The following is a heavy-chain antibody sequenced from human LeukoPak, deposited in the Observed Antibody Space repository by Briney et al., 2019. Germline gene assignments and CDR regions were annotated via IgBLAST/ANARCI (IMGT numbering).Heavy chain of an antibody. J-gene: IGHJ4*02. V-gene: IGHV1-18*01. CDR2: ISAYNGNT. D-gene: IGHD5-12*01. CDR1: GYTFTSYG. Sequence: ASVKVSCKASGYTFTSYGISWVRQAPGQGLEWMGWISAYNGNTNYAQKLQGRVTMTTDTSTSTAYMELRSLRSEDTAVYYCARDYSRYDYEPNDYWGQGTLVTVSS. CDR3: ARDYSRYDYEPNDY.